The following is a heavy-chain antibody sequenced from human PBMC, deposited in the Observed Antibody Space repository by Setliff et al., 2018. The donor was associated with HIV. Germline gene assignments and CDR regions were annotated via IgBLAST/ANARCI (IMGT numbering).Heavy chain of an antibody. V-gene: IGHV1-8*01. Sequence: ASVKVSCKASAPFTNVDIHWLRRATGQGLEWMGWMNPNSGVSGYGQKFQGRVTMTRDTSISTVYMELSSLTSEDTAVYYCARGKGVGGVIITGGLDVWGKGTTVTVSS. CDR2: MNPNSGVS. D-gene: IGHD3-10*01. CDR1: APFTNVD. J-gene: IGHJ6*04. CDR3: ARGKGVGGVIITGGLDV.